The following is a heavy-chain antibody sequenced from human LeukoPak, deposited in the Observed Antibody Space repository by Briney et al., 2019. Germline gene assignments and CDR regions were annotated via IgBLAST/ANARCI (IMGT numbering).Heavy chain of an antibody. D-gene: IGHD3-10*01. CDR1: GFTFSGYS. Sequence: GGSLRLSCAASGFTFSGYSMNWVRQAPGKGLEWVSSISSSSSYIYYADSVKGRFTISRDNAKNSLYLQMNSLRAEDTAVYYCAREGGSGPVDPWGQGTLVTVSS. V-gene: IGHV3-21*01. J-gene: IGHJ5*02. CDR2: ISSSSSYI. CDR3: AREGGSGPVDP.